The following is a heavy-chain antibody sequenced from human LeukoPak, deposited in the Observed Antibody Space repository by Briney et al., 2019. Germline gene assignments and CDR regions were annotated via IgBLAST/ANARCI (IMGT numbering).Heavy chain of an antibody. D-gene: IGHD3-10*01. Sequence: GGSLRLSCAASGFTFSSYSMNWVRQAPGKGLEWVSSISSSSSYIYYADSVKGRFTISRDNAKNSLYLQMNSLRAEDTALYYCAKDMGGDYYGSGIGFDPWGQGTLVTVSS. V-gene: IGHV3-21*04. J-gene: IGHJ5*02. CDR2: ISSSSSYI. CDR3: AKDMGGDYYGSGIGFDP. CDR1: GFTFSSYS.